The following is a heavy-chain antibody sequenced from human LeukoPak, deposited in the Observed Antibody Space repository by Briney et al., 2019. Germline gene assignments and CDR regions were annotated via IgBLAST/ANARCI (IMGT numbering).Heavy chain of an antibody. CDR1: GGSISSGGYS. Sequence: SETLSLTCAVSGGSISSGGYSWSWIRQPPGKGLEWIGYIYHSGSTYYNPSLKSRVTISVDRSKNQSSLKLSSVTAADTAVYYCAREGVYFDYWGQGTLVTVSS. CDR2: IYHSGST. D-gene: IGHD3-16*01. J-gene: IGHJ4*02. CDR3: AREGVYFDY. V-gene: IGHV4-30-2*01.